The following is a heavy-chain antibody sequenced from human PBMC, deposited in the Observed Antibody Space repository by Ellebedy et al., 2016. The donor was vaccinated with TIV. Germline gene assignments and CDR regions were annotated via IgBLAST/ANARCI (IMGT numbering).Heavy chain of an antibody. CDR1: GFTFSSYW. V-gene: IGHV3-7*03. CDR3: ARDTPRKGGWYQDQPFQH. D-gene: IGHD6-19*01. Sequence: GESLKISXAASGFTFSSYWMSWVRQAPGKGLEWVANIKQDGSEKYYVDSVKGRFTISRDNAKNSLYLQMNSLRAEDTAVYYCARDTPRKGGWYQDQPFQHWGQGTLVTVSS. CDR2: IKQDGSEK. J-gene: IGHJ1*01.